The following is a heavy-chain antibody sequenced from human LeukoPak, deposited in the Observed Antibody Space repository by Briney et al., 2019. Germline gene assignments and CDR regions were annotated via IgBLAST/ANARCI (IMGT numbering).Heavy chain of an antibody. CDR2: ISYDGSNK. Sequence: PGGSLRLSCAASGFTFSSYAMHWVRQAPGKGLEWVAVISYDGSNKYYADSVKGRFTISRDNSKNTLYLQMNSLRAEDTAVYYCARDPGVITGAYVAFDIWGQGTMVTVSS. V-gene: IGHV3-30-3*01. J-gene: IGHJ3*02. CDR3: ARDPGVITGAYVAFDI. D-gene: IGHD1-20*01. CDR1: GFTFSSYA.